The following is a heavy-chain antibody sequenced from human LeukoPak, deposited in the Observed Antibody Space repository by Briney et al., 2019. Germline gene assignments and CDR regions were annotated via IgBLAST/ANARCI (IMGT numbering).Heavy chain of an antibody. D-gene: IGHD3-22*01. Sequence: TGGPLRLSCAASGFTFSTYSGNWTRQAPGEGLEWVLSISDDSNYIFYADSEKGRFTITRDNSKNTLYLQMNSLRPDDTAVYYCARAPGTMIVVDYWGQGTLVTVSS. CDR3: ARAPGTMIVVDY. V-gene: IGHV3-21*01. CDR2: ISDDSNYI. J-gene: IGHJ4*02. CDR1: GFTFSTYS.